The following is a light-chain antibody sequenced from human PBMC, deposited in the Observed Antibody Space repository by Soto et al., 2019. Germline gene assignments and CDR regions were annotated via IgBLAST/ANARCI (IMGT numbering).Light chain of an antibody. CDR2: EVS. V-gene: IGLV2-14*01. CDR1: SNNVGGYNC. Sequence: QSVLTVPAPMSGSPGHKINFSCTGTSNNVGGYNCVSWYQQHPGKAPKLMIYEVSNLPSGVSNRFSGSKYGNTASLTISGLQAEDEADYYCTSYTSSSTYVFGTGTKVTVL. J-gene: IGLJ1*01. CDR3: TSYTSSSTYV.